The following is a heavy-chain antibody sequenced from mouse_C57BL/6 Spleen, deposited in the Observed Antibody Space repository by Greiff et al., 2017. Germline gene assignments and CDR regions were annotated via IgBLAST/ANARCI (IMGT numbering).Heavy chain of an antibody. Sequence: DVHLVESGGGLVQPGGSMKLSCVASGFTFSNYWMNWVRQSPEKGLEWVAQIRLKSDNYATHYAVAVKGRFTISRDDSKSSVYLQMNNLRAEDTGIYYCTGYFDVWGTGTTVTVSS. CDR2: IRLKSDNYAT. CDR1: GFTFSNYW. J-gene: IGHJ1*03. V-gene: IGHV6-3*01. CDR3: TGYFDV.